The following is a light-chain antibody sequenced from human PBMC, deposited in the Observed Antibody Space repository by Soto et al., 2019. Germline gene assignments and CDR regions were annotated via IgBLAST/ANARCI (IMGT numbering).Light chain of an antibody. CDR2: EVS. V-gene: IGLV2-8*01. CDR1: SSDVGGYDY. Sequence: QSALTQPPSASGSPGQSVTISCTGTSSDVGGYDYVSWYHQHPGKAPKLMIYEVSKRPSGVPDRFSGSKSGNTASLTVSGFQAEDEADYYCSSYAGSNSYVFGTGTKVTVL. CDR3: SSYAGSNSYV. J-gene: IGLJ1*01.